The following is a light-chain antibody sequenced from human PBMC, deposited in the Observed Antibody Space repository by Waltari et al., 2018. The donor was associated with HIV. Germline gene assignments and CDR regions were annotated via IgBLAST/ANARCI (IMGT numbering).Light chain of an antibody. V-gene: IGKV1-33*01. CDR2: DAS. CDR3: QQYYSHRS. CDR1: LDIRNY. Sequence: IQMTQSPSSLSASVGDRVTITCRASLDIRNYLNWYQQKPGMAPKLLIYDASNLEAGVPSRFSGGGSGTFFTFTINSLQPEDSATYFCQQYYSHRSFGQGTKLEIK. J-gene: IGKJ2*03.